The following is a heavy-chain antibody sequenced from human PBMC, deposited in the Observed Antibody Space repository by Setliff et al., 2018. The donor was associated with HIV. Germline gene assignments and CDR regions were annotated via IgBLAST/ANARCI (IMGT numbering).Heavy chain of an antibody. CDR1: GVATDSNY. V-gene: IGHV4-59*01. J-gene: IGHJ5*02. CDR3: ARGISTNTYWHGAPYNWFDP. Sequence: SETLSLTCTVSGVATDSNYWTWIRQSPGKGLEWIGYVYYGGITNYSPSLKSRVSISIDTSKNQFYLNLGSVTTEDTAIYYCARGISTNTYWHGAPYNWFDPWGQGTLVTVSS. CDR2: VYYGGIT. D-gene: IGHD2-8*01.